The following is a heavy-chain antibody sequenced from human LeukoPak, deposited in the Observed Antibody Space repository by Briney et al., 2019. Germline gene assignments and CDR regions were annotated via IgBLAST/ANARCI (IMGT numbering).Heavy chain of an antibody. V-gene: IGHV4-4*07. J-gene: IGHJ3*02. CDR1: GGSISSYY. D-gene: IGHD2-15*01. CDR2: IYTSGST. Sequence: PSETLSLTCTVSGGSISSYYWSWIRQPAGKGLEWIGRIYTSGSTNYNPSLKSRVTMSVDMSKNQFSLKLSSVTAADTAVYYCARAAECSGGSCYSDDAFDIWGQGTMVTVSS. CDR3: ARAAECSGGSCYSDDAFDI.